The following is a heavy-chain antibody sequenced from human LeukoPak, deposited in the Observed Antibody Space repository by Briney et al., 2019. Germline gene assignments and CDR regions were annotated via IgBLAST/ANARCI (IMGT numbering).Heavy chain of an antibody. D-gene: IGHD1-26*01. CDR2: INPNSAT. CDR3: SRGEVDGPDFDY. CDR1: GYTFTDYY. J-gene: IGHJ4*02. Sequence: GASVNVSCRASGYTFTDYYMHWVRQAPGQGLEWMGWINPNSATNYAQKFQGRVTMTRDTPTSTAYMELSRLTSDDMAVYYCSRGEVDGPDFDYWGQGTLVTVSS. V-gene: IGHV1-2*02.